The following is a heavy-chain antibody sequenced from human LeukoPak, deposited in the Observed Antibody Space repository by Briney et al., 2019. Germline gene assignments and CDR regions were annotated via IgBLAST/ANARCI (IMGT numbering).Heavy chain of an antibody. CDR2: IRYDGSNK. J-gene: IGHJ3*02. CDR3: AREYTPYRAFDI. CDR1: GFTFSSYG. V-gene: IGHV3-30*02. D-gene: IGHD2-2*02. Sequence: GGSLRLSCAASGFTFSSYGMHWVRQAPGKGLEWVAFIRYDGSNKYYADSVKGRFTISRDNSKNTLYLQMNSLRAEDTAVYYCAREYTPYRAFDIWGQGTMVTVSS.